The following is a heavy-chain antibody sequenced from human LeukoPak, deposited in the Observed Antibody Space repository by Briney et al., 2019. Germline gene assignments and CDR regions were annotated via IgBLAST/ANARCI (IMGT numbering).Heavy chain of an antibody. CDR1: GYTFTSYD. CDR3: ARELRFLEWLRAFDI. D-gene: IGHD3-3*01. CDR2: MNPNSGNT. V-gene: IGHV1-8*03. Sequence: ASVKVSCKASGYTFTSYDINWVRQATGQGLEWMGWMNPNSGNTGYAQKFQGRVTITRNTSISTAYMELSSLRSEDTAVYYCARELRFLEWLRAFDIWGQGTMVTVSS. J-gene: IGHJ3*02.